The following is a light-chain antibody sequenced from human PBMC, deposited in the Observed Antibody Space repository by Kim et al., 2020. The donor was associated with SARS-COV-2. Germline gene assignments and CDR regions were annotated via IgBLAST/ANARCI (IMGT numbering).Light chain of an antibody. CDR1: ESINRW. J-gene: IGKJ1*01. CDR3: QQYDVYPRT. CDR2: KAS. Sequence: ASIGDRVNITCRASESINRWLAWYQQKPGKAPKILIYKASSLESGVPSRFSGSGFGTEFTLAISSLQPDDLATYYCQQYDVYPRTFGQGTKVDIK. V-gene: IGKV1-5*03.